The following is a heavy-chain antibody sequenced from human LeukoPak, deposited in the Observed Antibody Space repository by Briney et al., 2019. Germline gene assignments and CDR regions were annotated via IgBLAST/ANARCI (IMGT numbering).Heavy chain of an antibody. V-gene: IGHV1-18*01. CDR1: GGTFSSYA. CDR2: ISAYNGNT. CDR3: ARDGLRYFDWAQSDY. Sequence: ASVKVSCKASGGTFSSYAISWVRQAPGQGLEWRGWISAYNGNTNYAQKLQGRVTMTTDTSTSTAYMELRSLRSDDTAVYYCARDGLRYFDWAQSDYWGQGTLVTVSS. D-gene: IGHD3-9*01. J-gene: IGHJ4*02.